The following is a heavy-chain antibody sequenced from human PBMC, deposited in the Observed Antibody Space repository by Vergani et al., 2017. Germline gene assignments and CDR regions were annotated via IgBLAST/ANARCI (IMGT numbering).Heavy chain of an antibody. D-gene: IGHD6-19*01. CDR3: ARQXPGSGWSPGDFDD. CDR2: IYYSALT. V-gene: IGHV4-39*01. Sequence: QLQLQQSGPGLLKPSETLVLTCTVSADSISSGSYYWGWIRQPPGKSLEWVGSIYYSALTYYNPSLKSRVALSVDTSNSQFSLKVTSATAADTAVYFCARQXPGSGWSPGDFDDWGQGILVTVSS. CDR1: ADSISSGSYY. J-gene: IGHJ4*02.